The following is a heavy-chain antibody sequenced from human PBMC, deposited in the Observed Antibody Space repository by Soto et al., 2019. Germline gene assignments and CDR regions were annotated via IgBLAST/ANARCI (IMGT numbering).Heavy chain of an antibody. D-gene: IGHD2-15*01. CDR3: AGLDCSGGSCYLEDDAFDI. CDR2: IDYSGST. J-gene: IGHJ3*02. Sequence: QVQLQESGPGLVKPSETLSLTCTVSGGSISSYYWSWIRQPPGKGLEWIGYIDYSGSTNYNPSLKSRVTISVDTFKNQFSLKLSSVTAADTAVYYCAGLDCSGGSCYLEDDAFDIWGQGTMVTVSS. CDR1: GGSISSYY. V-gene: IGHV4-59*01.